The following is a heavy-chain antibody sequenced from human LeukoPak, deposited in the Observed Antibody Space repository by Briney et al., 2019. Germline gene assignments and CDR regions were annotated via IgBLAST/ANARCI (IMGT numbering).Heavy chain of an antibody. CDR1: GYFITSGYY. CDR2: IYHSGST. J-gene: IGHJ3*02. CDR3: ARRRSGPYYYDSSGYSPDAFDI. V-gene: IGHV4-38-2*01. Sequence: ASQTLSLTCAVSGYFITSGYYWGWIRQPPGKGLEWIGSIYHSGSTYYNPSLMSRVTISVDTSKNQFSLKLSSVTAADTAVYYCARRRSGPYYYDSSGYSPDAFDIWGQGTMVTVSS. D-gene: IGHD3-22*01.